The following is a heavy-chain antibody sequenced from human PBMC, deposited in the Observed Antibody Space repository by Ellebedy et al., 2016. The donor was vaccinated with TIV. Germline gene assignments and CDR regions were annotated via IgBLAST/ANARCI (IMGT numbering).Heavy chain of an antibody. CDR3: ARGYCSSTSCYYRVGYYYYGMDV. J-gene: IGHJ6*02. CDR1: GYTFTSYD. D-gene: IGHD2-2*01. Sequence: AASVKVSCKASGYTFTSYDINWVRQATGQGLEWMGWMNPNSGNTGYAQKFQGRATMTRNTSISTAYMELSSLRSEDTAVYYCARGYCSSTSCYYRVGYYYYGMDVWGQGTTVTVSS. CDR2: MNPNSGNT. V-gene: IGHV1-8*01.